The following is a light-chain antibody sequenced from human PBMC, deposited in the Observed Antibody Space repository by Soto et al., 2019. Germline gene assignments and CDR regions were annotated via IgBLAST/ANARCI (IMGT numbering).Light chain of an antibody. J-gene: IGKJ1*01. CDR1: QSVSSSY. CDR2: GAS. CDR3: QQYSSLPRT. Sequence: TLSLSLGERATLSCRASQSVSSSYLAWYQQKPGQPPRLLIYGASSRATGIPDRFSGSGSGTDFTLTISRLEPEDFAVYYCQQYSSLPRTFGHVTNVDI. V-gene: IGKV3-20*01.